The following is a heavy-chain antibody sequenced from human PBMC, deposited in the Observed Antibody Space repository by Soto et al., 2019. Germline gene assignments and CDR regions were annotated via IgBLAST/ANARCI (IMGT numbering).Heavy chain of an antibody. CDR2: IKQDGSEK. J-gene: IGHJ6*02. CDR1: GFTFSSYW. D-gene: IGHD6-6*01. CDR3: AKGIAALRPLYGMDV. Sequence: GGSLRLSCAASGFTFSSYWMSWVRQAPGKGLEWVANIKQDGSEKYYVDSVKGRFTISRDNAKNSLYLQMNSLRAEDTAVYYCAKGIAALRPLYGMDVWGQGTTVTVSS. V-gene: IGHV3-7*05.